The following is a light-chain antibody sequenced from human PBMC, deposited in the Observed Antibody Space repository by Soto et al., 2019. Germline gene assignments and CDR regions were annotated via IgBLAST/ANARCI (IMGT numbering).Light chain of an antibody. CDR2: NVS. CDR3: QQYGTSPTWT. CDR1: QTVTNNH. Sequence: EIVLTQSPDTLSLSPGGRATLSCRASQTVTNNHLAGYQQKPGQAPRLLIYNVSRTANGITERFCGSGSGTNFTLTISRLQPEDFAVYYCQQYGTSPTWTFGLGTRVEVK. J-gene: IGKJ1*01. V-gene: IGKV3-20*01.